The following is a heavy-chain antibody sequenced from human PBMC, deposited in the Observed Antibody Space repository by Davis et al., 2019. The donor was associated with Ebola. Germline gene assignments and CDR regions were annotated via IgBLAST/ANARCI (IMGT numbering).Heavy chain of an antibody. J-gene: IGHJ6*03. Sequence: SETLSLTCTVSGGSISSGDYYWSWIRQPPGKGLEWIGYIYYSGSTNYNPSLKSRVTMSVDTSKNQFSLRLTSVTAADTAVYYCARDTWWNDGKGMDYYYYYMDVWGKGTTVTVSS. V-gene: IGHV4-61*08. D-gene: IGHD1-1*01. CDR3: ARDTWWNDGKGMDYYYYYMDV. CDR2: IYYSGST. CDR1: GGSISSGDYY.